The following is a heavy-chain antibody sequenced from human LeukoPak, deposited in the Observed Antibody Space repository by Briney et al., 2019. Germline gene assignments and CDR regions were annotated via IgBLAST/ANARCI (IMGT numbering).Heavy chain of an antibody. V-gene: IGHV3-23*01. Sequence: GGSLRLSCAASGFTLSSYAMTWVRQAPGRGLEWVSSVDGGGGGTYYADTVKGRFTISRDNSKDTLYLQMNGLRAEDTAVYFCAKQSAGSAAWYSLHYDFWGQGTLVTVSS. CDR2: VDGGGGGT. CDR1: GFTLSSYA. D-gene: IGHD6-13*01. J-gene: IGHJ4*02. CDR3: AKQSAGSAAWYSLHYDF.